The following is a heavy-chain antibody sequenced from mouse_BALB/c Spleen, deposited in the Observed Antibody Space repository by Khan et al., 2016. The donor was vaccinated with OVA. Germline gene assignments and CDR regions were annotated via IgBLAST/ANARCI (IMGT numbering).Heavy chain of an antibody. D-gene: IGHD1-1*01. J-gene: IGHJ1*01. Sequence: QVRLQQSGPELVKPGASVKMSCKASGYTSISYYIHWVKQRPGQGLEWIGWIYPGDGRTKNNEKFKDKITLTADKSSSTAYMMLSSLTSEDSAIYFCAISYYGSYWYFDVWGAGTTVTVSS. CDR3: AISYYGSYWYFDV. V-gene: IGHV1S56*01. CDR1: GYTSISYY. CDR2: IYPGDGRT.